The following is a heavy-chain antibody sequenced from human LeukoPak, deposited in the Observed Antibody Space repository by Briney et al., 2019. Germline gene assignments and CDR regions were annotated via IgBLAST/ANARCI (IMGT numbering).Heavy chain of an antibody. J-gene: IGHJ4*02. CDR3: ARVGYYESSGYYEY. V-gene: IGHV1-46*01. CDR1: GYTFTNFY. CDR2: INPSSGSA. D-gene: IGHD3-22*01. Sequence: ASVKVSCKASGYTFTNFYMYWVRQAPGQGLEWMGIINPSSGSASSAQKFQGRVTMTRDTSTSTVYMELSSLRSEDSAVYYCARVGYYESSGYYEYWGQGTLVTVSS.